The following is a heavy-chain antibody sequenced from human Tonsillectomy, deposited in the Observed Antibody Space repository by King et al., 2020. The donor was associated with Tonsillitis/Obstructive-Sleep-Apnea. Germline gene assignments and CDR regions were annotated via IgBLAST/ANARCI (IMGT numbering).Heavy chain of an antibody. CDR2: IYYSGST. J-gene: IGHJ3*02. Sequence: VQLQESGPGLVKPSETLSLTCTVSGGSIRGYYWSWIRQPPGKGLDWIGYIYYSGSTNYNPSLTSRVTISVDTSKNPFSLRLSSVTAADTAVYYCARDNDIWGQGTMVTVSS. CDR1: GGSIRGYY. V-gene: IGHV4-59*01. CDR3: ARDNDI.